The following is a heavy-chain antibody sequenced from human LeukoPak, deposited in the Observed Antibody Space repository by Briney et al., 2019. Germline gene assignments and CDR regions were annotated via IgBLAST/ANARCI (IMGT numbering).Heavy chain of an antibody. J-gene: IGHJ5*02. CDR1: GFTFSIYT. CDR3: ARDGYQVPTTFGTFDP. V-gene: IGHV3-21*01. CDR2: ISAGSRHI. Sequence: GGSLRLSCAASGFTFSIYTMNWVRQAPGKGLEWVSLISAGSRHIYYADSVRGRFTISRDDAKNSLYLQMNSLRAEDTAVYYCARDGYQVPTTFGTFDPWGQGTLVTVSS. D-gene: IGHD3-3*01.